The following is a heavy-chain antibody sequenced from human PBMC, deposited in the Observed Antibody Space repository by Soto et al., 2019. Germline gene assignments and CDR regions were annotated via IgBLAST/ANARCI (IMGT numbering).Heavy chain of an antibody. V-gene: IGHV3-53*01. CDR1: GFTVSSNY. Sequence: GGSLRLSCAASGFTVSSNYMSWVRQAPGKGLEWVSVIYSGGSTYYADSVKGRFTISRDNSKNTLYLQMNSLRAEDTAVYYCARGDLVNWFDPWGQGTLVTVSS. CDR2: IYSGGST. J-gene: IGHJ5*02. CDR3: ARGDLVNWFDP.